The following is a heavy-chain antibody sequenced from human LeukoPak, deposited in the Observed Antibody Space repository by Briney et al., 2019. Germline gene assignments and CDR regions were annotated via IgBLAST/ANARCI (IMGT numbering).Heavy chain of an antibody. CDR3: ARHSYGEYYHLDY. V-gene: IGHV4-34*01. Sequence: RPSETLSLTCAVYGGSFSGYYWSWIRQPPGKGLEWIGEINHSGSINYNPSLKSRVTISVDTSKNQFSLKLSSVTAADTAVYYCARHSYGEYYHLDYWGQGTLVTVSS. CDR2: INHSGSI. J-gene: IGHJ4*02. D-gene: IGHD3-10*01. CDR1: GGSFSGYY.